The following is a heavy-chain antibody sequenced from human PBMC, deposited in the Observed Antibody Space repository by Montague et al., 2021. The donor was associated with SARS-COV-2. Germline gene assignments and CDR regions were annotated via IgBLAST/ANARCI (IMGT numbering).Heavy chain of an antibody. CDR1: GGSISSSNW. CDR3: ARAPRSQVWFGEHYWYFDL. CDR2: IYHSGST. Sequence: SETLSLTCAVSGGSISSSNWWSWVRQPPGKGLEWIGEIYHSGSTNYNPSLKSRVTISVDKSKDQFSLKLSSVTAADTAVYYCARAPRSQVWFGEHYWYFDLWGRGTLATVSS. J-gene: IGHJ2*01. V-gene: IGHV4-4*02. D-gene: IGHD3-10*01.